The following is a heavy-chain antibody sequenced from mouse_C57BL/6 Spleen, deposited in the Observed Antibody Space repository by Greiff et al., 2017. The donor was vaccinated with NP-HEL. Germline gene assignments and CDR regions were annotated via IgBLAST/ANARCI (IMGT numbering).Heavy chain of an antibody. D-gene: IGHD1-1*01. CDR1: GYSITSGYY. CDR3: ARGGYYGSSYPSYWYFDV. V-gene: IGHV3-6*01. CDR2: ISYDGSN. J-gene: IGHJ1*03. Sequence: EVKLVESGPGLVKPSQSLSLTCSVTGYSITSGYYWNWIRQFPGNKLEWMGYISYDGSNNYNPSLKNRISITRDTSKNQFFLKLNSVTTEDTATYYCARGGYYGSSYPSYWYFDVWGTGTTVTVSS.